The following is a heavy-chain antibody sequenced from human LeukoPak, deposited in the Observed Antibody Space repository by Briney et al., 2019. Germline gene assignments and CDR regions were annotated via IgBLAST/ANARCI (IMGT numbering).Heavy chain of an antibody. CDR3: ARDVWSRAFFYAMDV. Sequence: PGGSLRLSCVASGFTFDDHAMHWVRQAPGKGLEWVSSISWYSGNIGYADSVKGRFSISRDNAKNTLYLEMNSLRTDDTALYFCARDVWSRAFFYAMDVWGLGTTVAVSS. D-gene: IGHD1-26*01. CDR1: GFTFDDHA. J-gene: IGHJ6*02. V-gene: IGHV3-9*01. CDR2: ISWYSGNI.